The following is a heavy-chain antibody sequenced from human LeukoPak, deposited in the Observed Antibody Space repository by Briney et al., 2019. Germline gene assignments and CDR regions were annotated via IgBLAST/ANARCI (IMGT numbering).Heavy chain of an antibody. CDR3: ARGRAVVKFGGYYYMDV. J-gene: IGHJ6*03. V-gene: IGHV1-69*05. Sequence: SVKVSCKASGGTFSSYAISWVRQAPGQGLEWMGGIIPIFGTANYAQKFQGRVTITTDESTSTAYMELSSLRSEDTAVYYCARGRAVVKFGGYYYMDVWGKGTTVTVSS. D-gene: IGHD2-21*01. CDR2: IIPIFGTA. CDR1: GGTFSSYA.